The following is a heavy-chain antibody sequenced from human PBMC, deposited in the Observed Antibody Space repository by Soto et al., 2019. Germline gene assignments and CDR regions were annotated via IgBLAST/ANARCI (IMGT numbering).Heavy chain of an antibody. D-gene: IGHD2-2*01. Sequence: QLNLRGPGPGLVNPSGTLSLTCTVSVASISGISSSWGWFGHPPGRGLEWIGGFYYSGSTYYNPSLKSRVTISVDTSKNQFSLKLSSVTAADTAVYYCARQPYCSSTSCYPFSNWFDPWGQGTLVTVSS. J-gene: IGHJ5*02. CDR1: VASISGISSS. V-gene: IGHV4-39*01. CDR2: FYYSGST. CDR3: ARQPYCSSTSCYPFSNWFDP.